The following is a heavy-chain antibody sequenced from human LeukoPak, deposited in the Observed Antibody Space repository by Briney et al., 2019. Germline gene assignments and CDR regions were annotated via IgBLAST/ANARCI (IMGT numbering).Heavy chain of an antibody. V-gene: IGHV3-11*04. CDR1: GLTVSTNS. Sequence: PGGSLRLSCVASGLTVSTNSMRWVRQAPGKGLEWISYISSSSTIIKYADSVRGRFTISRDDARESLYLQMSSLRADDTAIYYCGASRQYVGAFDIWGQGTLVTVSS. D-gene: IGHD3-16*01. CDR3: GASRQYVGAFDI. J-gene: IGHJ3*02. CDR2: ISSSSTII.